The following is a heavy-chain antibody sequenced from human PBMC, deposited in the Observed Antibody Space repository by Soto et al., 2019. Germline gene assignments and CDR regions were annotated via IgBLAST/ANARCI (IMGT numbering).Heavy chain of an antibody. CDR2: IYFSGST. J-gene: IGHJ4*02. CDR1: GGSITSYY. D-gene: IGHD7-27*01. Sequence: SETLSLTCTVSGGSITSYYWSWIRQPPGKGLEWIGYIYFSGSTNYNPSLKSRVTISVDTPKNQFSLKLSSVTAADTAVYYCAKNWNWGSLVHWGQGTLVTVSS. CDR3: AKNWNWGSLVH. V-gene: IGHV4-4*08.